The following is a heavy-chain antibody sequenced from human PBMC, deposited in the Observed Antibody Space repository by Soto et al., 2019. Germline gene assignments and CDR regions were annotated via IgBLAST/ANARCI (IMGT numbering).Heavy chain of an antibody. CDR3: ARDRPSEYTYGSSGWSDP. D-gene: IGHD5-18*01. J-gene: IGHJ5*02. CDR2: VYHSGST. V-gene: IGHV4-4*02. Sequence: QVQLQESGPGLVKPSGTLSLTCAVSGGSISRYYWWSWVRQPPGRGLEWIGEVYHSGSTNYSPSLKRRVTTSVDKSKNQFSLELTSVTAADTAVYFCARDRPSEYTYGSSGWSDPWGQGTLVTVSS. CDR1: GGSISRYYW.